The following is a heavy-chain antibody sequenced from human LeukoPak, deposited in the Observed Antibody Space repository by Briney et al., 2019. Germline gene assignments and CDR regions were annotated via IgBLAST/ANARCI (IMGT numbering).Heavy chain of an antibody. V-gene: IGHV3-30*18. CDR1: GFTFSSYG. CDR3: AKDSDDYVWGSYRVPGY. D-gene: IGHD3-16*02. Sequence: GGSLRLSCAAPGFTFSSYGMHWVRQAPGKGLEWVAVISYDGSNKYYADSVKGRFTISRDNSKNTLYLQMNSLRAEDTAVYYCAKDSDDYVWGSYRVPGYWGQGTLVTVSS. J-gene: IGHJ4*02. CDR2: ISYDGSNK.